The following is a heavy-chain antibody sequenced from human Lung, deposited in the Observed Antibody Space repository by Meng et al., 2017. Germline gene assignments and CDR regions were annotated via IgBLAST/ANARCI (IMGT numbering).Heavy chain of an antibody. CDR3: ARDISGPVGYFDY. CDR1: GFTFCDYY. Sequence: QVQLVESGGGFVKSVVSLRLSCAASGFTFCDYYMSWIRQAPGMGLEWVSYISSSGSTIYYADSVKGRFTISRDNAKNSLYLQMNSLRAEDTAVYYCARDISGPVGYFDYWGQGTLVTVSS. D-gene: IGHD1-20*01. CDR2: ISSSGSTI. V-gene: IGHV3-11*01. J-gene: IGHJ4*02.